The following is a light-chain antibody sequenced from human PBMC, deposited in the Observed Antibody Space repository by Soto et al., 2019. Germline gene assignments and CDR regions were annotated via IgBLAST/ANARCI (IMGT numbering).Light chain of an antibody. CDR1: SSDVGGYNY. CDR2: DVS. J-gene: IGLJ1*01. V-gene: IGLV2-14*03. Sequence: QSVLTQPASGSGSPGQSITISCTGTSSDVGGYNYVSWYQHHPGKAPKLMIYDVSNRPSGVSNRFSGSKSGNTASLIISGLQAEDEADYYCSSYTSSSTLSTYVFGTGTRSPS. CDR3: SSYTSSSTLSTYV.